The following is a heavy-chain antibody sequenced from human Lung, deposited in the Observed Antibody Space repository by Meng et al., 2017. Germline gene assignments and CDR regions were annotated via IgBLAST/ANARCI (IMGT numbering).Heavy chain of an antibody. CDR2: ISAYNGNT. D-gene: IGHD6-6*01. Sequence: QVQLVQSGAEGKKHGASVKGACKASGYTFTSYGISWVRQAPGQGLEWMGWISAYNGNTNYAQKLQGRVTMTTDTSTSTAYMELRSLRSDDTAVYYCARDGTGLAARSASGYWGQGTLVTVSS. J-gene: IGHJ4*02. CDR1: GYTFTSYG. CDR3: ARDGTGLAARSASGY. V-gene: IGHV1-18*01.